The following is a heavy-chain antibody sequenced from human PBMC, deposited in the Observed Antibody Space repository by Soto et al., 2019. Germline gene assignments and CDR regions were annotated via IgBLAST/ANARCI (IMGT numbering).Heavy chain of an antibody. D-gene: IGHD4-17*01. CDR3: ARSMTTVVTLDY. J-gene: IGHJ4*02. Sequence: SETHCVTCTVAGGYIISSGYCWGWIQQPPGKGLEWIGSIYYSGSTYYNPSLKSRVTISVDTSKNQFSLKLSSVTAADTAVYYCARSMTTVVTLDYWGQGTLVTVSS. CDR2: IYYSGST. CDR1: GGYIISSGYC. V-gene: IGHV4-39*01.